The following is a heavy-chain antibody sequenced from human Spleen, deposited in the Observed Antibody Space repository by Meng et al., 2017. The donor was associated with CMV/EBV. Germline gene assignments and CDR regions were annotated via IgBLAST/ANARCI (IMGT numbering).Heavy chain of an antibody. CDR1: GGSIGTRY. CDR3: ARASRTGSYYDY. D-gene: IGHD2-8*02. Sequence: SETLSLTCSISGGSIGTRYWNWIRQSPEKGLEWIGHFYYSGGTKYNPSLTSRLTISVDTSKNHFSLRLTSVTAADTAVYCCARASRTGSYYDYWGPGTLVTVSS. CDR2: FYYSGGT. V-gene: IGHV4-59*11. J-gene: IGHJ4*02.